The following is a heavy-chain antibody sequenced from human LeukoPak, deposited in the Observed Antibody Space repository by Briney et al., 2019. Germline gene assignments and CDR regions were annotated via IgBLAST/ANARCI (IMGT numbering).Heavy chain of an antibody. Sequence: ASVKVSCKASGYTFTSYAMNWVRQAPGQRLEWMGWINAGNGNTKYSQEFQGRVTITADESTSTAYMELSSLRSEDTAVYYCARLLRNWFDPWGQGTLVTVSS. CDR2: INAGNGNT. CDR3: ARLLRNWFDP. CDR1: GYTFTSYA. D-gene: IGHD2-15*01. V-gene: IGHV1-3*03. J-gene: IGHJ5*02.